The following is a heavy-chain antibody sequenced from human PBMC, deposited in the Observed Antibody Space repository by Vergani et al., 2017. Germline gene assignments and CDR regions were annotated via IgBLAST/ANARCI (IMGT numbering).Heavy chain of an antibody. J-gene: IGHJ4*02. D-gene: IGHD3-3*01. CDR2: ISWNSGSI. V-gene: IGHV3-9*01. CDR1: GFTFDDYA. CDR3: AKDRAANSQYYDFWSGGLDY. Sequence: EVQLVESGGGVVRPGGSLRLSCAASGFTFDDYAMHWVRQAPGKGLEWVSGISWNSGSIGYADSVKGRFTISRDNAKNSLYLQMNSLRAEETALYYCAKDRAANSQYYDFWSGGLDYWGQGTLVTVSS.